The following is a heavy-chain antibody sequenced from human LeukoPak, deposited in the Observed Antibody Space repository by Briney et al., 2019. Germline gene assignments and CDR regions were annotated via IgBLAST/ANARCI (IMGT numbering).Heavy chain of an antibody. CDR3: ARGLGYGDYSNDAFDI. V-gene: IGHV4-34*01. Sequence: SETLSLTCAVYGGSFSGYYWSWIRQPPGKGLEWIGEINHSGSTNYNPSLKSRVTISVDTSKSQFSLKLSSVTAADTAVYYCARGLGYGDYSNDAFDIWGQGTMVTVSS. J-gene: IGHJ3*02. CDR2: INHSGST. CDR1: GGSFSGYY. D-gene: IGHD4-17*01.